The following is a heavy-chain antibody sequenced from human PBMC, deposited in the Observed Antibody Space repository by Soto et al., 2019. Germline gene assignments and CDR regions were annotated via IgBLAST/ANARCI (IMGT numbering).Heavy chain of an antibody. CDR2: ISYDGSNK. J-gene: IGHJ4*02. Sequence: QVQLVESGGGVVQPGRSLRLSCAASGFTFSSYGMHWVRQAPGKGLEWGAVISYDGSNKYYADSVKGRFTISRDNSKNTLYLEMNSLRAEDTAVYYCAKDDCSSTSCYDQSFDYWGQGTLVTVSS. V-gene: IGHV3-30*18. CDR3: AKDDCSSTSCYDQSFDY. CDR1: GFTFSSYG. D-gene: IGHD2-2*01.